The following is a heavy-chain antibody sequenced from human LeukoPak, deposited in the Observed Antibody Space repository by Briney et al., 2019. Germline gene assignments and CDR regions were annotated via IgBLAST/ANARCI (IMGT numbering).Heavy chain of an antibody. J-gene: IGHJ4*02. CDR1: GGSISSYN. CDR3: ARGLRWTYS. V-gene: IGHV4-59*01. Sequence: SETLSLTCTVSGGSISSYNWSWSRQPPGKGLEWIGYIYYSGSTNYNPSLKSRVTISVDTSKNQFSLKLSSVTAADTAVYYCARGLRWTYSWGQGTLVTVSS. CDR2: IYYSGST. D-gene: IGHD3/OR15-3a*01.